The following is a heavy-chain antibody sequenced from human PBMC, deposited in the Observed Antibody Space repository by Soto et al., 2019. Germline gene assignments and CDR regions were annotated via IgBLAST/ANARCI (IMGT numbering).Heavy chain of an antibody. CDR1: GYTPTELS. CDR3: ATGPSRRITMVRGADYYYYYGMDV. CDR2: FDPEDGET. J-gene: IGHJ6*02. V-gene: IGHV1-24*01. Sequence: ASVKVSCKVSGYTPTELSMHWVRQAPGKGLEWMGGFDPEDGETIYAQKFQGRVTMTEDTSTDTAYMELSSLRSEDTAVYYCATGPSRRITMVRGADYYYYYGMDVWGQGTTVTVSS. D-gene: IGHD3-10*01.